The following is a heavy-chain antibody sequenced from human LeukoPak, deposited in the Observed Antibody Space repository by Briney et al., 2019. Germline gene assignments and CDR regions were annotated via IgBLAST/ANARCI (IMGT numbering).Heavy chain of an antibody. Sequence: PGGSLRLSCAASGFTFSSYWMSWVRQAPGKGLEWVSVISGSGAYTDYADSVKGRFTISRDNSRDTLYLQMNCLRAEDTAVYYCAKDHCSSSSCYADAFDIWGQGTMVTVSS. CDR1: GFTFSSYW. CDR3: AKDHCSSSSCYADAFDI. CDR2: ISGSGAYT. D-gene: IGHD2-2*01. V-gene: IGHV3-23*01. J-gene: IGHJ3*02.